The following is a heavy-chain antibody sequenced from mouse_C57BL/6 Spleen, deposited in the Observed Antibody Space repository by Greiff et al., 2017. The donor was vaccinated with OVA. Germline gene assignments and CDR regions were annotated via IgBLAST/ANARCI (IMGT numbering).Heavy chain of an antibody. V-gene: IGHV1-52*01. CDR1: GYTFTSYW. J-gene: IGHJ2*01. CDR2: IDPSDSET. Sequence: VQLQQPGAELVRPGSSVKLSCKASGYTFTSYWMHWVKQRPIQGLEWIGNIDPSDSETHYNQKFKDKATLTVDKSSSTAYMQLSSLTSEDSAVYYCARDSNYEGYYFDYWGQGTTLTVSS. D-gene: IGHD2-5*01. CDR3: ARDSNYEGYYFDY.